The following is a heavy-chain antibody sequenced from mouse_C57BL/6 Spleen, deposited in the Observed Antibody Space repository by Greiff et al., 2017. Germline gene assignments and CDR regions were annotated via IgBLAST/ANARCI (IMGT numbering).Heavy chain of an antibody. CDR2: ISYDGSN. V-gene: IGHV3-6*01. CDR1: GYSITSGYY. CDR3: ARDYDYDGFAY. J-gene: IGHJ3*01. Sequence: EVKLVESGPGLVKPSQSLSLTCSVTGYSITSGYYWNWIRQFPGNKLEWMGYISYDGSNNYNPSLKNRISITRDTSKNQFFLKLNSVTTEDTATYYCARDYDYDGFAYWGQGTLVTVSA. D-gene: IGHD2-4*01.